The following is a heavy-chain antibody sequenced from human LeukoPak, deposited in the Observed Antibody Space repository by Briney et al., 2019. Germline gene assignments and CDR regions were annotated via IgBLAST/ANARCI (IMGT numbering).Heavy chain of an antibody. Sequence: PSETLSLTCTVSGGSISGYYWSWIRQPPGKGLEWIGEINHYGSTKYSPSLKSRVTISGDTSKNQFSLRLNSVTAADTAVYYCARAYRAHQTFHSYHFFDFWGRGTLVTVSS. D-gene: IGHD5-18*01. CDR2: INHYGST. V-gene: IGHV4-34*01. J-gene: IGHJ4*02. CDR3: ARAYRAHQTFHSYHFFDF. CDR1: GGSISGYY.